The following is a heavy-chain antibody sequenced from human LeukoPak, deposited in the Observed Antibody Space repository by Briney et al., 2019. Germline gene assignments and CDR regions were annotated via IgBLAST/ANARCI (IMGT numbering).Heavy chain of an antibody. D-gene: IGHD5-18*01. Sequence: GGSLRLSCAASEFTFSTYSMNWVRQAPGKGLEWVSSISSSSSYIYYADSVKGRFTISRDNAKNSLYLQMNSLRAEGTAVYYCARGENNYGYYYFDYWGQGTLVTVSS. J-gene: IGHJ4*02. V-gene: IGHV3-21*01. CDR2: ISSSSSYI. CDR3: ARGENNYGYYYFDY. CDR1: EFTFSTYS.